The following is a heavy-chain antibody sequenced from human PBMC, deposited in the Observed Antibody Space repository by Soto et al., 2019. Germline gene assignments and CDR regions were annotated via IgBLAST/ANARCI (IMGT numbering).Heavy chain of an antibody. Sequence: GGSLRLSCAAAGITFSSYAMSWVRQAPGKGLEWVSAISGSGGSTYYADSVKGRFTISRDNSKNTLYLQMNSLRAEDTAVYYCAKDLARAYCSSTRCYVREPPCMDFWGKGTAVTVCS. V-gene: IGHV3-23*01. CDR3: AKDLARAYCSSTRCYVREPPCMDF. CDR2: ISGSGGST. D-gene: IGHD2-2*01. CDR1: GITFSSYA. J-gene: IGHJ6*03.